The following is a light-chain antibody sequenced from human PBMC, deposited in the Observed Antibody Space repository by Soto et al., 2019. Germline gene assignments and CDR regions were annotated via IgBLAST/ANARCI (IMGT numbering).Light chain of an antibody. J-gene: IGKJ5*01. CDR3: QQYGSSPRIT. CDR2: GAS. V-gene: IGKV3-20*01. CDR1: QSIRSSY. Sequence: EIVLTQSPGTLSLSPGERATLSCRTSQSIRSSYLAWYQQKPGQAPRLLIYGASSRATGIPDRFSGSGSGTDFTLTISRLEPEDFAVYYCQQYGSSPRITFGQGTRLEIK.